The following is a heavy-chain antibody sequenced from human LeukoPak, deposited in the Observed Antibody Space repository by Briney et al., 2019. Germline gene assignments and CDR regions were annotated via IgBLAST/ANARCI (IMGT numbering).Heavy chain of an antibody. D-gene: IGHD1-1*01. CDR1: GYTFTSYD. V-gene: IGHV1-8*01. CDR2: MNPNSGNT. Sequence: ASVKVSCKASGYTFTSYDINWVRQATGQGLEWMGWMNPNSGNTGYAQKFQGRVTMTRNTSISTAYMELSSLRSEDTAVYYCARYNRERSYYYGMDVWGQGTTVTVSS. CDR3: ARYNRERSYYYGMDV. J-gene: IGHJ6*02.